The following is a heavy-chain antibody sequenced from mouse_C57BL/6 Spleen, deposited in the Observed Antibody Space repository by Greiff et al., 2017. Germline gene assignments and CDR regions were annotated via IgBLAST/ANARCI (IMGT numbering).Heavy chain of an antibody. Sequence: VQLQQPGAELVRPGSSVKLSCKASGYTFTSYWMDWVKQRPGQGLEWIGNIYPSDSETHYNQKFKDKATLTVDKSSSTAYMQLSSLTSEDSAVYYCARRAVVARGGWFAYWGQGTLVTVPA. CDR2: IYPSDSET. CDR3: ARRAVVARGGWFAY. CDR1: GYTFTSYW. V-gene: IGHV1-61*01. D-gene: IGHD1-1*01. J-gene: IGHJ3*01.